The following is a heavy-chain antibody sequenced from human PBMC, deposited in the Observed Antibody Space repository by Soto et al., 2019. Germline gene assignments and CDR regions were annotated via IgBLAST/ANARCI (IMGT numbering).Heavy chain of an antibody. CDR3: AKRLAVAGTAYYYGMDV. D-gene: IGHD6-19*01. Sequence: PGGSLRLSCAASGFTFSSYGMHWVRQAPGKGLEWVAVISYDGSNKYYADSVKGRFTISRDNSKNTLYLQMNSLRAEDTAVYYCAKRLAVAGTAYYYGMDVWGQGTTVTV. CDR1: GFTFSSYG. CDR2: ISYDGSNK. V-gene: IGHV3-30*18. J-gene: IGHJ6*02.